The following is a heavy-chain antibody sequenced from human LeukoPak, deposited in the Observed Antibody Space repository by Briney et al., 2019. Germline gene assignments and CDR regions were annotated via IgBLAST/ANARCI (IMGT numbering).Heavy chain of an antibody. CDR3: ARDIEQWLVEDWFDP. D-gene: IGHD6-19*01. CDR2: IKQDGSEK. CDR1: XX. V-gene: IGHV3-7*01. Sequence: XXMXXVRQXPGXGLEWVANIKQDGSEKYYVDSVKGRFTISRDNAKNSLYLQMNSLRAEDTAVYYCARDIEQWLVEDWFDPWGQGTLVTVSS. J-gene: IGHJ5*02.